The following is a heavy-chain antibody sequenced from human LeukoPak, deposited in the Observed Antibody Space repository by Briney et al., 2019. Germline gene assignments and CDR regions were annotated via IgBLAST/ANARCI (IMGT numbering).Heavy chain of an antibody. CDR2: ISSSSDTI. Sequence: GGSLRLSCTGSGFTFSTPGMNWVRQAPGRGLDWISYISSSSDTIVYADSVKGRFTSSRDNAKNSLYLQMNSLRVEDTAVYYCASPLGDSVFYWGQGTLVTVSS. CDR1: GFTFSTPG. V-gene: IGHV3-48*04. D-gene: IGHD4-17*01. J-gene: IGHJ4*02. CDR3: ASPLGDSVFY.